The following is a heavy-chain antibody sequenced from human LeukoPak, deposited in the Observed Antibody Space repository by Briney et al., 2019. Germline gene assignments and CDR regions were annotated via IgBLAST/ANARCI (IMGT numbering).Heavy chain of an antibody. CDR3: ASVEGVTDYLDR. CDR2: ISYDGSNK. J-gene: IGHJ4*02. D-gene: IGHD3-16*01. Sequence: GRSLRLSCAASVFTFISYAMHWVRQAPGKGLEWVAVISYDGSNKYYADSVKGRFTISRDNSKNTLYLQMKSLRHEDTAVYYCASVEGVTDYLDRWGQGALVTVSS. CDR1: VFTFISYA. V-gene: IGHV3-30*03.